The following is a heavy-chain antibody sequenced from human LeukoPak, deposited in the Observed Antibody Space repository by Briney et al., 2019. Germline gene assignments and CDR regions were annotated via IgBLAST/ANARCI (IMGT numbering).Heavy chain of an antibody. CDR1: GFTFSSYA. CDR3: ARDIQSSSWFYYYYYGMDV. Sequence: GGSLRLSCAASGFTFSSYAMSWVRQAPGKGLEWVSAISGSGGSTYYADSVKGRFTISRDNSKNTLYLQMNSLRAEDTAEYYCARDIQSSSWFYYYYYGMDVWGKGTTVTVSS. CDR2: ISGSGGST. J-gene: IGHJ6*04. D-gene: IGHD6-13*01. V-gene: IGHV3-23*01.